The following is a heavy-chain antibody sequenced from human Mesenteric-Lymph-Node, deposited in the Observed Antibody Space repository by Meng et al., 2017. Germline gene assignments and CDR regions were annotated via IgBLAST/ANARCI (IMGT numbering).Heavy chain of an antibody. CDR2: IYYTGST. J-gene: IGHJ4*02. CDR3: ARGAVDYGDYGSFDY. Sequence: QVQLQESGPGLVKPSETLSLTCTVSGGSISIYYRSWIRQPPGKGLEWIGYIYYTGSTNYNPSLKSRVTISLDTSKNQFSLKLSSVTAADTAVYYCARGAVDYGDYGSFDYWGQGTLVTVSS. CDR1: GGSISIYY. D-gene: IGHD4-17*01. V-gene: IGHV4-59*01.